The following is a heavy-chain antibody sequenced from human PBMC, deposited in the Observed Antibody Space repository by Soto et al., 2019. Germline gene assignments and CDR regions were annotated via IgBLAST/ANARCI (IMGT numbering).Heavy chain of an antibody. J-gene: IGHJ6*02. CDR1: GGSISSGGYY. CDR2: IDYSGST. V-gene: IGHV4-31*03. Sequence: QVQLQESGPGLVKPSQTLSLTCTVSGGSISSGGYYWSWIRQHPGKGLEWIGYIDYSGSTYYNPCLNSRVTISVDTSKNQFSLKLSSVTAADTAVYYCARDYYDSSPARGYYGMDVWGQGTTVTVSS. CDR3: ARDYYDSSPARGYYGMDV. D-gene: IGHD3-22*01.